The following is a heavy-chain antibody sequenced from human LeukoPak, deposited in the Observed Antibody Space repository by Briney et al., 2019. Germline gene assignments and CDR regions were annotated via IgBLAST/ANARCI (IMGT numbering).Heavy chain of an antibody. D-gene: IGHD1-1*01. Sequence: GGSLRPSCAASGFTVSSNYMSWVRQVPGKGLEWVSVIYSGGSTYYADSVKGRFTISRDNSKNTLYLQMNSLRAEDTAVYYCATTYQDTNGMDVWGQGTTVTVSS. V-gene: IGHV3-66*01. CDR1: GFTVSSNY. CDR2: IYSGGST. CDR3: ATTYQDTNGMDV. J-gene: IGHJ6*02.